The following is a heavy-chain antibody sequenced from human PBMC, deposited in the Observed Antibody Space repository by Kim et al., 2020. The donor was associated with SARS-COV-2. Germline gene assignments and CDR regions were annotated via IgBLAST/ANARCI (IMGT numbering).Heavy chain of an antibody. CDR3: ASASGDDILTGYKISSYGMDV. CDR2: IIPILGIA. Sequence: SVKVSCKASGGTFSSYAISWVRQAPGQGLEWMGRIIPILGIANYAQKFQGRVTITADKSTSTAYMELSSLRSEDTAVYYCASASGDDILTGYKISSYGMDVWGQGTTVTVSS. CDR1: GGTFSSYA. D-gene: IGHD3-9*01. V-gene: IGHV1-69*04. J-gene: IGHJ6*02.